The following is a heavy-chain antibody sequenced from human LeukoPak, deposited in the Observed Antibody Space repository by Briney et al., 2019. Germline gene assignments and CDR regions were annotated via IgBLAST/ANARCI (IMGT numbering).Heavy chain of an antibody. D-gene: IGHD3-22*01. CDR1: GGTFTTYA. CDR3: ARDHQTYYYDSSGYYTGRFDY. Sequence: SVKVSCKASGGTFTTYAVSWVRQTPGQGLEWMGRIIPVLDIADYAQNFQDRVTITADKSTSTAYMELSSLRSEDTAVYYCARDHQTYYYDSSGYYTGRFDYWGQGTLVTVSS. CDR2: IIPVLDIA. J-gene: IGHJ4*02. V-gene: IGHV1-69*04.